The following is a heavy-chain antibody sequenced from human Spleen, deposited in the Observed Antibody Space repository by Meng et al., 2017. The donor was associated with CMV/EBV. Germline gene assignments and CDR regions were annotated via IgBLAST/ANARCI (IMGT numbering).Heavy chain of an antibody. CDR3: AREAYGDHFYYYDY. CDR2: TYYKSKWHT. V-gene: IGHV6-1*01. J-gene: IGHJ4*02. CDR1: GDSVSTNSAT. Sequence: SQTLSLTCAISGDSVSTNSATWNRIRQSPSRGLEWLGRTYYKSKWHTDYAVVVKSRITIDPDTSKNQFSLQLNFVTPEDTAVYYCAREAYGDHFYYYDYWGQGTLVTVSS. D-gene: IGHD4-17*01.